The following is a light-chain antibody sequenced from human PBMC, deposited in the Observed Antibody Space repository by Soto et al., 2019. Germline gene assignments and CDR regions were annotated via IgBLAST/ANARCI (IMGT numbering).Light chain of an antibody. CDR3: SSYAGSKNLV. V-gene: IGLV2-8*01. CDR2: EVS. CDR1: SSDVGGYNS. J-gene: IGLJ2*01. Sequence: SALTQPPSASGSPGQSVTISCTGTSSDVGGYNSVSWYQQHPGKAPKLMIYEVSKRPSGVPDRFSASKSGNTASLTVSGLQAEDEADYYCSSYAGSKNLVFGGGTKLTVL.